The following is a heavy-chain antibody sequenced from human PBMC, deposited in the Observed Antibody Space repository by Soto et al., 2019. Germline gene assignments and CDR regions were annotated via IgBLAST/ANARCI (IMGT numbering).Heavy chain of an antibody. Sequence: QVQLVESGGGVVQPGRSLRLSCAASGFTFSSYAMHWVRQAPGKGVEWVAVISYGGSNKYYADSVKGRFTISRDNSKNTLYLQMNSLRAEDTAVYYCAREDGDYVLSPLFDPWGQGTLVTVSS. V-gene: IGHV3-30-3*01. J-gene: IGHJ5*02. CDR2: ISYGGSNK. CDR3: AREDGDYVLSPLFDP. D-gene: IGHD4-17*01. CDR1: GFTFSSYA.